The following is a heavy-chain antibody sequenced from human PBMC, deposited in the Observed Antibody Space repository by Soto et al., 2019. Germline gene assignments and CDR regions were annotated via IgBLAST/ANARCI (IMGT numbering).Heavy chain of an antibody. D-gene: IGHD1-26*01. CDR1: GDIVSSNSAA. CDR2: TYYTSKWYN. Sequence: SQTLSLTCVISGDIVSSNSAAWNWIRQSPSRGLEWLARTYYTSKWYNDYAVSVKSRITINADTSKNQFSLQLNSVTPEDTAVYYCARVSIIGSYSHFHYWGQGTLVTVSS. CDR3: ARVSIIGSYSHFHY. V-gene: IGHV6-1*01. J-gene: IGHJ4*01.